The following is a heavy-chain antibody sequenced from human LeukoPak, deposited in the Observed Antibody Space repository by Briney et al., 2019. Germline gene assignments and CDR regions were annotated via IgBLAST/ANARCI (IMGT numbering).Heavy chain of an antibody. V-gene: IGHV4-31*03. Sequence: SETLSLTCTVSGVSISRSDYWSWIRQAPGKGLEWVGYIHYTGATYYNPSLKSRLTLSLDTSKNQFSLKLSSVTAADTAVYYCAREVDVPSTSDGFDIWGQGTVATVSS. CDR3: AREVDVPSTSDGFDI. J-gene: IGHJ3*02. CDR2: IHYTGAT. D-gene: IGHD3-10*02. CDR1: GVSISRSDY.